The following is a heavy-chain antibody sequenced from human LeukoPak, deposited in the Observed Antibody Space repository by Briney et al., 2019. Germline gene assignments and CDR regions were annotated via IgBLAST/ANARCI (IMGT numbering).Heavy chain of an antibody. CDR3: ARETLSNIAARPVDY. CDR2: INHSGST. V-gene: IGHV4-34*01. D-gene: IGHD6-6*01. CDR1: GGSFSGYY. J-gene: IGHJ4*02. Sequence: PSETLSLTCAVYGGSFSGYYWSWIRRPPGKGLEWIGEINHSGSTNYNPSLKSRVTISVDTSKNQFSLKLSSVTAADTAVYYCARETLSNIAARPVDYWGQGTLVTVSS.